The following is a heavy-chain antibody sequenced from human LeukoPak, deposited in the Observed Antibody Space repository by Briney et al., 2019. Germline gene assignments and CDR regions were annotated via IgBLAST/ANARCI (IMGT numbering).Heavy chain of an antibody. D-gene: IGHD6-6*01. CDR1: GFTFSSYW. V-gene: IGHV3-74*01. Sequence: PGGSLRLSCAASGFTFSSYWMHWVRQAPGKGLVWVSRINSDGSSTSYADSVKGRFTISRDNAKNTLYLQMNSLRAEGTAVYYCARDSLTIAALNWFDPWGQGTLVAVSS. CDR2: INSDGSST. CDR3: ARDSLTIAALNWFDP. J-gene: IGHJ5*02.